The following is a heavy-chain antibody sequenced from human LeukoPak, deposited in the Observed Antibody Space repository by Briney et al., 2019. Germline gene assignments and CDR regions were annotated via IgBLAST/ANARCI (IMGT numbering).Heavy chain of an antibody. D-gene: IGHD4-11*01. V-gene: IGHV4-31*03. J-gene: IGHJ3*02. Sequence: SQTLSLTCTVSGGSISSGGYYWSWIRQHPGKGLEWIGYIYYSGSTYYNPSLKSRVTISVDRSKNQFSLKLSSVTAADTAVYYCARRAVSPNAFDIWGQGTMVTVSS. CDR1: GGSISSGGYY. CDR2: IYYSGST. CDR3: ARRAVSPNAFDI.